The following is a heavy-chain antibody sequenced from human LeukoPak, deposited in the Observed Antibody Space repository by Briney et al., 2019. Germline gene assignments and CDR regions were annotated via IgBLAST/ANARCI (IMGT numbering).Heavy chain of an antibody. Sequence: WETLSLTCAVSGGSISSSSYYWGWIREPPGKGLEWIGSIYYSGSTYYNPSLKSRVTISVDTSKNQFSLKLSSVTAAYTAVYYCARQDSQSHHAFDIWAQGTMVTVSS. J-gene: IGHJ3*02. V-gene: IGHV4-39*01. CDR1: GGSISSSSYY. D-gene: IGHD2-21*01. CDR3: ARQDSQSHHAFDI. CDR2: IYYSGST.